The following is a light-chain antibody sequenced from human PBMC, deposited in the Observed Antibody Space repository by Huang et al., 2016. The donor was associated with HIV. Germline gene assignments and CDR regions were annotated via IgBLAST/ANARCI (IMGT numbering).Light chain of an antibody. CDR3: QQYNNLPFT. V-gene: IGKV1-33*01. CDR1: QDISKF. Sequence: DIQMTQSPSSLSASVGDRVTITCQASQDISKFLNWYQQKPGKAPKLLIFDASNLETGVPSRFSGGGSGTDFTFTISSLQPEDFATYYCQQYNNLPFTFGPGTKVDFK. J-gene: IGKJ3*01. CDR2: DAS.